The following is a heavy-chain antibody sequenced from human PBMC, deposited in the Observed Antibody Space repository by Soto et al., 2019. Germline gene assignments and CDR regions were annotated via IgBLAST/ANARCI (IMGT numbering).Heavy chain of an antibody. Sequence: GESLKISCKGSGYSFTSYWIGWVRQMPGKGLEWMGIIYPGDSDTRYSPSFQGQVTISADKSISTAYLQWSSLKASDTAMYYCARHKSRDCSGGSCYSYYYYGMDVWGQGTTVTV. CDR2: IYPGDSDT. D-gene: IGHD2-15*01. J-gene: IGHJ6*02. CDR1: GYSFTSYW. V-gene: IGHV5-51*01. CDR3: ARHKSRDCSGGSCYSYYYYGMDV.